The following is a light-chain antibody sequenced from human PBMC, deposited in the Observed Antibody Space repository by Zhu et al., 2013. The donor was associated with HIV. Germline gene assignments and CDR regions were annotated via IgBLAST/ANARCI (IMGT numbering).Light chain of an antibody. CDR3: LQYGSSSWT. CDR2: DAS. Sequence: EIVLTQSPGTLSLSPGERATLSCRATQSISSNLLAWYQQKPGQAPRLLIYDASSRATGIPDRFSGSGSGTDFTLTISRLEPEDFAVYYCLQYGSSSWTFGQGTKVEI. J-gene: IGKJ1*01. V-gene: IGKV3-20*01. CDR1: QSISSNL.